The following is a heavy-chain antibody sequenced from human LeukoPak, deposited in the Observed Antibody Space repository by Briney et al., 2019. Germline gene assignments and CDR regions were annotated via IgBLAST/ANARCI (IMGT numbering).Heavy chain of an antibody. D-gene: IGHD6-19*01. Sequence: GRSLRLSCAASGFTFGDYAMHWVRQAPRKGLEWVSGISWNSGSIGYADSVKGRFTISRDNANNFLYLQMNSLRAEDTALYYCARAYKDRSLAGKKEFFQHWGQGTLVTVSS. J-gene: IGHJ1*01. CDR1: GFTFGDYA. CDR3: ARAYKDRSLAGKKEFFQH. CDR2: ISWNSGSI. V-gene: IGHV3-9*01.